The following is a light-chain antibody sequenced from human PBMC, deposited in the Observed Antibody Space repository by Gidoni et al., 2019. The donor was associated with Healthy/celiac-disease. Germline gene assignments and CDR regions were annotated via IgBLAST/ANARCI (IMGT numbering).Light chain of an antibody. CDR1: SSNIGAGYA. V-gene: IGLV1-40*01. Sequence: QSVLTQPPSVSGAPGQRVTISCTGSSSNIGAGYAVHWYQQLPGTAPKLLIYGSSNRPSGVPDRFSGSKSGTSASLAITGLQAEDEADYYCQSYDSSLSGFWVFGGGTKLTVL. CDR2: GSS. CDR3: QSYDSSLSGFWV. J-gene: IGLJ3*02.